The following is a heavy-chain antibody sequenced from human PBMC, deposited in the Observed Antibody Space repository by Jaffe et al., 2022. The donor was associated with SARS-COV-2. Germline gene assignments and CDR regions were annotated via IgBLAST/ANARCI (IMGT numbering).Heavy chain of an antibody. D-gene: IGHD6-13*01. CDR1: GFTFSSYG. CDR3: AKVDGSSSRL. Sequence: QVQLVESGGGVVQPGRSLRLSCAASGFTFSSYGMHWVRQAPGKGLEWVAVISYDGSNKYYADSVKGRFTISRDNSKNTLYLQMNSLRAEDTAVYYCAKVDGSSSRLGGQGTLVTVSS. V-gene: IGHV3-30*18. CDR2: ISYDGSNK. J-gene: IGHJ4*02.